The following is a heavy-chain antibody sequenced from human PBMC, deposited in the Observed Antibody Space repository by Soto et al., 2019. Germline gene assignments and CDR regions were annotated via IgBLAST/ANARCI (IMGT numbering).Heavy chain of an antibody. V-gene: IGHV1-3*01. CDR3: ASDFTMVREVMPSMDV. D-gene: IGHD3-10*01. J-gene: IGHJ6*04. CDR2: INAGNGNT. CDR1: GYTFTSYA. Sequence: ASVKVSCKASGYTFTSYAMHWVRQAPGQRLEWMGWINAGNGNTKYSQKFQGRVTITRDTSASTAYMELSSLRSEDTAVYYCASDFTMVREVMPSMDVWGKGTTVTVSS.